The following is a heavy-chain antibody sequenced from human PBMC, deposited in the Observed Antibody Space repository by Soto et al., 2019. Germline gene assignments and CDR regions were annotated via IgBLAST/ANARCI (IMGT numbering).Heavy chain of an antibody. CDR3: ARHKGWLAP. CDR1: VGSISSYY. V-gene: IGHV4-59*01. J-gene: IGHJ5*02. CDR2: IYYSGST. Sequence: PSETLSLTCTFSVGSISSYYWSCIRHPPGKGLEWIGYIYYSGSTNYNPSLKSRVTISVDTSKNQFSLKLSSVTAADTAVYYCARHKGWLAPGGQRNRVTV.